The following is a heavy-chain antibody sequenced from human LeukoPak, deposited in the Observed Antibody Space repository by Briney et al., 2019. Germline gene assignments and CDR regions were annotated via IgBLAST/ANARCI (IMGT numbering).Heavy chain of an antibody. V-gene: IGHV3-23*01. CDR1: GFTFSTYA. CDR3: AKGGANTMPPSLFDY. Sequence: GGFLRLSCAASGFTFSTYAMSWVRQAPGKGLGWVSAISGSGGRTKYADSVKGRFTISRDNSKNTLYLQMNSLRAEDTAIYYCAKGGANTMPPSLFDYWGQGTLVTVSS. D-gene: IGHD2-2*01. CDR2: ISGSGGRT. J-gene: IGHJ4*02.